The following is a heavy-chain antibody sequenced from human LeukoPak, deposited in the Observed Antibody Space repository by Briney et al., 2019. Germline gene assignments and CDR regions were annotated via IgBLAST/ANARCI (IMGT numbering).Heavy chain of an antibody. CDR2: ISGSGGST. D-gene: IGHD5-18*01. CDR3: AKDIGRVDTASTYMDV. J-gene: IGHJ6*03. V-gene: IGHV3-23*01. CDR1: GFTFSSYA. Sequence: PGGSLRLSCAASGFTFSSYAMSWVRQAPGKGLGWVSAISGSGGSTYYADSVKGRFTISRDNSKNTLYLQMNSLRAEDTAVYYCAKDIGRVDTASTYMDVWGKGTTVTISS.